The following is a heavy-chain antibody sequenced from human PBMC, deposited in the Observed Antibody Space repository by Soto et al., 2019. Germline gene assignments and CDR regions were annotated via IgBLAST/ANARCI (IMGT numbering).Heavy chain of an antibody. D-gene: IGHD1-26*01. CDR2: ISSGGAFI. V-gene: IGHV3-21*01. Sequence: EVQVVESGGGLVKPGGSLRLSCNFTFSMYSMNWVRQAPGKGLEWVASISSGGAFIKYADSVKGRFSIARDNAKNAVSLQKNSLRAEETAMYYCTRDQGGSYDSWFDPWGRGTLVTVSS. CDR1: TFSMYS. CDR3: TRDQGGSYDSWFDP. J-gene: IGHJ5*02.